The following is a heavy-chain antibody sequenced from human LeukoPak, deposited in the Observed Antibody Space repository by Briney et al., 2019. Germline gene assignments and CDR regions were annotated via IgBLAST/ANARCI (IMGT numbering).Heavy chain of an antibody. CDR1: GFTFNSYS. J-gene: IGHJ4*02. CDR2: ISSSSNTI. D-gene: IGHD2-2*01. Sequence: PGGSLRLSCAASGFTFNSYSMNWVRQAPGKGLEWVSYISSSSNTIYYADSVKGRFTISRDNAKNSLYLQLNSLRAEDTAVYYCAPGCCTSTSCSHYFEHWGQGTLVTVSS. CDR3: APGCCTSTSCSHYFEH. V-gene: IGHV3-48*01.